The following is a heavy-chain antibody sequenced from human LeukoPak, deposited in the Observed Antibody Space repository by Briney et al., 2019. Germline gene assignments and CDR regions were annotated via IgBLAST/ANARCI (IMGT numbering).Heavy chain of an antibody. V-gene: IGHV3-48*03. CDR2: ISSSGSTI. CDR1: GFTFSRYG. J-gene: IGHJ6*04. CDR3: AELGITMIGGV. D-gene: IGHD3-10*02. Sequence: GGSLRLSCAASGFTFSRYGMHWVRQAPGKGLEWVSYISSSGSTIYYADSVKGRFTISRDNAKNSLYLQMNSLRAEDTAVYYCAELGITMIGGVWGKGTTVTISS.